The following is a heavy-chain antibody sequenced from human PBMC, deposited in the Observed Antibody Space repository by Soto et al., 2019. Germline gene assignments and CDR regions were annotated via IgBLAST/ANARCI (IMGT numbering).Heavy chain of an antibody. CDR2: IYYSGST. V-gene: IGHV4-59*08. CDR3: ARRYGTTFDY. J-gene: IGHJ4*02. D-gene: IGHD1-1*01. Sequence: PSETLSLTCTVSGGSISSYYWSWIRQPPRKGLEWIGYIYYSGSTNYNPSLKSRVTISVDTSKNQFSLKLSSVTAADTAVYYCARRYGTTFDYWGQGTLVTVSS. CDR1: GGSISSYY.